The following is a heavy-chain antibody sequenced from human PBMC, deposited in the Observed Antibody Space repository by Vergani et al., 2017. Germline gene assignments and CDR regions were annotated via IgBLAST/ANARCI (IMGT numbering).Heavy chain of an antibody. CDR2: IYWNDDQ. Sequence: QITLKESGPTLVKPAQTLTLTCTFSGFSLNTRGVSVAWIRQPQGKALDWLALIYWNDDQHYSPFLNNRVTITKDTSKNQVVLTMTNMDYVYTITYYCVYRKSECGTTGDLYPFSCYCYMDVWGKGTTVTVSS. V-gene: IGHV2-5*04. CDR3: VYRKSECGTTGDLYPFSCYCYMDV. CDR1: GFSLNTRGVS. D-gene: IGHD4-17*01. J-gene: IGHJ6*03.